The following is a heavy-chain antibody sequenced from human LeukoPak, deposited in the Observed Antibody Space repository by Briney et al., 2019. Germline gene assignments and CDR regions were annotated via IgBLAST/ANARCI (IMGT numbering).Heavy chain of an antibody. CDR1: GYIFTNYG. Sequence: EASVKVSCKASGYIFTNYGFGWVRQAPGQGLEWLGWISNYNGHTNYAQKFLGRVTMTTDTYTTTGYMELRSLRSDDTAVYYCARWSGGSDWLYHNGMDVWGQGTTVTVSS. J-gene: IGHJ6*02. D-gene: IGHD6-19*01. V-gene: IGHV1-18*01. CDR2: ISNYNGHT. CDR3: ARWSGGSDWLYHNGMDV.